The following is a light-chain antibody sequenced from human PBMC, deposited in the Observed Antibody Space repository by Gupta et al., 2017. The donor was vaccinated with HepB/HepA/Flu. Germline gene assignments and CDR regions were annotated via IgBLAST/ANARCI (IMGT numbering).Light chain of an antibody. V-gene: IGKV1-5*03. CDR1: QSVSGR. CDR3: QPHNSYSPYT. J-gene: IGKJ2*01. CDR2: EAS. Sequence: DNPVTQSRPTLSASLGDRVTITCRASQSVSGRLAWYQQKPGKAPKLLIYEASTLETGVPSWCSGSGGGKHFITIISRQQQDDFASYYYQPHNSYSPYTFGQGTKLEIK.